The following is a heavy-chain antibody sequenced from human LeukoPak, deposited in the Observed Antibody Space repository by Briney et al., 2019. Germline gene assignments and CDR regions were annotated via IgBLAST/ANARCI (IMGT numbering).Heavy chain of an antibody. CDR2: MRYDENNK. CDR3: AKDWRAYCGGDCYSYFDY. V-gene: IGHV3-30*02. Sequence: GGSLRLSCAASGFIVSNNYMSWVRQAPGKGLECVAFMRYDENNKYYADSVKGRFTISRDNSKNTLYLQMNSLRAEDTAVYYCAKDWRAYCGGDCYSYFDYWGQGTLVTVSS. J-gene: IGHJ4*02. CDR1: GFIVSNNY. D-gene: IGHD2-21*02.